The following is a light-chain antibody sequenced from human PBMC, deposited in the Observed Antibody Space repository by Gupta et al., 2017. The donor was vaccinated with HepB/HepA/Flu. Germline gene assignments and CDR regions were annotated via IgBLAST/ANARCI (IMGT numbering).Light chain of an antibody. V-gene: IGLV2-8*01. CDR3: SSYAGSNNLVV. Sequence: SALTQSPSSSGSPGQSVTISCTGTSSDVGGYSYVSWYQQHPGKAPKVMIYEVSKRPSGFPDRFSGSKSGNTASLTVSGLQAEDEADYYCSSYAGSNNLVVFGGGTKLTVL. CDR2: EVS. J-gene: IGLJ2*01. CDR1: SSDVGGYSY.